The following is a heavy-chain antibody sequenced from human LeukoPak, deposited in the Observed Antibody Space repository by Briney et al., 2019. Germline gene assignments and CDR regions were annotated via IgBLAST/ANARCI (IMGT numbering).Heavy chain of an antibody. D-gene: IGHD5-12*01. V-gene: IGHV3-21*01. J-gene: IGHJ4*02. CDR2: ISSSSSYI. CDR3: ARDLADVVATTLDC. CDR1: GFTFSSYS. Sequence: GGSLRLSCAASGFTFSSYSMNWVRQAPGKGLEWVSSISSSSSYIYYADSVKGRFTISREDAKNSLYLQMNSLRAEDTAVYYCARDLADVVATTLDCWGQGALVTVST.